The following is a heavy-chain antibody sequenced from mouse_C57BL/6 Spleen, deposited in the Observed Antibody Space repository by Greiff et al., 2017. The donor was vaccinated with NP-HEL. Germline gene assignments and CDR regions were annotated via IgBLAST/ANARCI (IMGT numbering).Heavy chain of an antibody. D-gene: IGHD2-3*01. CDR3: TRSDGYYEAMDY. J-gene: IGHJ4*01. CDR1: GYTFTSYW. Sequence: EVQLQQSGTVLARPGASVKMSCKTSGYTFTSYWMHWVKQRPGQGLEWIGAIYPGNSDTSYNQKFKGKAKLTAVTSASTAYMELSSLTNEDAAVYYCTRSDGYYEAMDYWGQGTSVTVSS. V-gene: IGHV1-5*01. CDR2: IYPGNSDT.